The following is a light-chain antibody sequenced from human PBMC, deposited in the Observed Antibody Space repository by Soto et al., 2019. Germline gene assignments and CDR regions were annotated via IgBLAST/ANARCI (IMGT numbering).Light chain of an antibody. CDR1: QTINNW. V-gene: IGKV1-5*03. Sequence: DIQLTQSPSTVSAPVGDSVTITCRSSQTINNWLAWYQQKSGKAPKLLVFGVSTLQTGVPSRFSGSGSGTEFTLTINGLQPDDFATYYCQQYRSVPTWAFGQGTTVEVK. CDR2: GVS. CDR3: QQYRSVPTWA. J-gene: IGKJ1*01.